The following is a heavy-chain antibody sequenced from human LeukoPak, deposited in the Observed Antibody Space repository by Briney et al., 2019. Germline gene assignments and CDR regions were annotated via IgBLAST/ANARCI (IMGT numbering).Heavy chain of an antibody. CDR1: GGSISSYF. CDR2: IHYSGST. D-gene: IGHD3-22*01. Sequence: TSETLSLTCTVSGGSISSYFWTWIRQPPGKGLEWIGYIHYSGSTNCNPSLKSRVTISVDTSKNQFSLKPTSVTAADTAVYYCAREFYYDSSAYYYGAFDIWGQGTMVTVSS. J-gene: IGHJ3*02. CDR3: AREFYYDSSAYYYGAFDI. V-gene: IGHV4-59*01.